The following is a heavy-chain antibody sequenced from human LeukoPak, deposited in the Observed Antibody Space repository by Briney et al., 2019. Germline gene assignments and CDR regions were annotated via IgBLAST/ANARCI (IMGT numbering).Heavy chain of an antibody. J-gene: IGHJ3*02. CDR1: GFMFFNDA. CDR2: ITGSGART. D-gene: IGHD6-19*01. CDR3: ARGLGGWYGNAFDI. Sequence: PGGSLRLSCAASGFMFFNDAMDWVRQAPGKGLEWVSSITGSGARTWYADSVKGRFTISGDNSKNTLYLQMNSLRAEDTAVYYCARGLGGWYGNAFDIWGQGTMVTVSS. V-gene: IGHV3-23*01.